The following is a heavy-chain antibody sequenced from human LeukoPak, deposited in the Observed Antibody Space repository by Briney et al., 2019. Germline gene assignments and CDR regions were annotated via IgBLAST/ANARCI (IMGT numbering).Heavy chain of an antibody. V-gene: IGHV3-66*01. J-gene: IGHJ4*02. Sequence: GGSLRLSCAASGFTVSSNYMSWVRQAPGKGLEWVSVIYSGGSTYYADSVKDRFTISRDNSKNTLYLQMNSLRAEDTAVYYCARGGILPGGVLDYWGQGTLVTVSS. CDR3: ARGGILPGGVLDY. D-gene: IGHD1-14*01. CDR1: GFTVSSNY. CDR2: IYSGGST.